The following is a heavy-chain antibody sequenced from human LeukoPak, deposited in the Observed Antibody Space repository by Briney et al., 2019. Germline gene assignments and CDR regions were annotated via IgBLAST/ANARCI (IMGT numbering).Heavy chain of an antibody. Sequence: GGSLRLSCAASGFTFSSYWMSWVRQAPGKGLEWVANIKQDGSEKYYVDSVKGRFTISRDNAKNSLYLQMNSLRAEDTAVYYCANGTYSSGWYYYGMDVWGQGTTVTVSS. D-gene: IGHD6-19*01. J-gene: IGHJ6*02. V-gene: IGHV3-7*01. CDR1: GFTFSSYW. CDR3: ANGTYSSGWYYYGMDV. CDR2: IKQDGSEK.